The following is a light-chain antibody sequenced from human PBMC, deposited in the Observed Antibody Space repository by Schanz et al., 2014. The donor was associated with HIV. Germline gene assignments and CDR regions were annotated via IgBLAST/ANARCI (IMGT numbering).Light chain of an antibody. CDR3: CSFTSSNTLL. CDR2: NDH. Sequence: QSVLTQPPSASGTPGQRVTISCSGSNSNIGSTPVNWYQQLPGTAPRLLLYNDHFRPSGVPARFSGSESGTSASLAISGLQSEDEADYYCCSFTSSNTLLFGGGTKLTVL. CDR1: NSNIGSTP. V-gene: IGLV1-44*01. J-gene: IGLJ2*01.